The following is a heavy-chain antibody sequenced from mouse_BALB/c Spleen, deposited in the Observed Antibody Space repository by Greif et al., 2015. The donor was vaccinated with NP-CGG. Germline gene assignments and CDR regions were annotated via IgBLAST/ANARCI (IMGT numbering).Heavy chain of an antibody. Sequence: EVQGVESGGGLVQPGGSRKLSCAASGFTFSSFGMHWVRRAPEKGLEWVAYISSGSSTIYYADTVKGRFTISRDNPKNTLFLQMTSRRSEDTAMYYCATGTYFDVWGAGTTVTVSS. V-gene: IGHV5-17*02. J-gene: IGHJ1*01. CDR1: GFTFSSFG. CDR3: ATGTYFDV. D-gene: IGHD4-1*01. CDR2: ISSGSSTI.